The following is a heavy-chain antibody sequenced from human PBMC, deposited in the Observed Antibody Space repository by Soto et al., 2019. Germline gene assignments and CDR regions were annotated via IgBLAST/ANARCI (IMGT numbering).Heavy chain of an antibody. CDR1: GYSFTSYW. J-gene: IGHJ6*02. Sequence: PGESLKISCXGSGYSFTSYWISWVRQMPGKGLEWMGRIDPSDSYTNYSPSFQGHVTISVDKSISTAYLQWSSLKASDTAMYYCATYLVGALDVWGQGTTVTVSS. CDR3: ATYLVGALDV. V-gene: IGHV5-10-1*01. CDR2: IDPSDSYT. D-gene: IGHD1-26*01.